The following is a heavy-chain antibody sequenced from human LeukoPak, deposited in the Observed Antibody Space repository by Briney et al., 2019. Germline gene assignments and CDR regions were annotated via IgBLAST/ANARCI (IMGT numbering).Heavy chain of an antibody. V-gene: IGHV1-2*02. CDR2: INPNSGGI. Sequence: ASVKVSCKASGYTFAGYYIHWVRQAPGQGLEWMGWINPNSGGINYAQKFQGRVTMTSDTSLSTAYMYLRGLRSDDTAIYYCAKDSYGDYEPPDSYFDLWGRGTLVTVSS. CDR1: GYTFAGYY. CDR3: AKDSYGDYEPPDSYFDL. J-gene: IGHJ2*01. D-gene: IGHD4-17*01.